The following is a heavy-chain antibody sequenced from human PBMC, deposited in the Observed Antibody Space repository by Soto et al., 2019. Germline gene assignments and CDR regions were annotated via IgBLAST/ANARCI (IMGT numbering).Heavy chain of an antibody. Sequence: PSETLSLTCTVSGGSISSGGYYWTWIRQHPGKGLEWIGYIYYSGSTYYNPSLKSRVTISVDTSKNQFSLKLSSVTAADTAVYYCARDRGLDQYYDFWSGNHSRFDPWGQGTLVTVSS. D-gene: IGHD3-3*01. J-gene: IGHJ5*02. CDR3: ARDRGLDQYYDFWSGNHSRFDP. CDR1: GGSISSGGYY. V-gene: IGHV4-31*03. CDR2: IYYSGST.